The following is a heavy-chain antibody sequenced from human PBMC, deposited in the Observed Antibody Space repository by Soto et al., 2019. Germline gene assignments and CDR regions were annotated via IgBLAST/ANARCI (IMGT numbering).Heavy chain of an antibody. CDR2: IGGIGQYT. Sequence: HLLETGGGLVQPGGSLRLCCAASGFTFSNYAMNWVRHAPGKGLEWVSIIGGIGQYTFYADSVRGRFTFSRDNSKNRLYLERHYIRAEDTAMYFWAKGGTSPVYGMEASGPGPPVTVPS. CDR1: GFTFSNYA. CDR3: AKGGTSPVYGMEA. J-gene: IGHJ6*02. V-gene: IGHV3-23*01. D-gene: IGHD2-2*01.